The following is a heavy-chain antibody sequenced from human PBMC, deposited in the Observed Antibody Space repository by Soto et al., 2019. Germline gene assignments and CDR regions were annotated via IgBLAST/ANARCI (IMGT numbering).Heavy chain of an antibody. Sequence: GGSLRLSCAASGFTFDDYAMHWVRQAPGKGLEWVSGISWNSGSIGYADSVKGRFTISRDNAKNSLYLQMNSLRAEDTALYYCAKDIVAEYYYGMDVWGQGTTVTVSS. V-gene: IGHV3-9*01. CDR2: ISWNSGSI. D-gene: IGHD6-19*01. J-gene: IGHJ6*02. CDR3: AKDIVAEYYYGMDV. CDR1: GFTFDDYA.